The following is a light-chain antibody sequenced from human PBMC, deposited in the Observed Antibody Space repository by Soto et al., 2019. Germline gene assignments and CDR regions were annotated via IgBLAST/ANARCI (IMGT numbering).Light chain of an antibody. CDR3: QQYSIYPYT. V-gene: IGKV1-39*01. CDR1: QSISRN. J-gene: IGKJ2*01. CDR2: AAR. Sequence: DIQLTQSPSSLSPSVGDRITLSCRASQSISRNLNWYQQMPGKAPSLLIYAARDLQSGVPGRFSGSGSGTEFNLTISSLQPDDFGTYYCQQYSIYPYTFGQGTKLEIK.